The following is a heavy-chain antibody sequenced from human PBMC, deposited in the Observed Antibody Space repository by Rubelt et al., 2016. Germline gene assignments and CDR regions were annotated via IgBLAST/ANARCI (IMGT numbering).Heavy chain of an antibody. Sequence: QLQLQESGPGLVKPSETLSLTCTVSGGSISSSSYYWGWIRQPPGKGLEWIGSISTSGSTNYNPSLKSRVTMSVDTSKNQFSLKLTSVTAADTAVYYCAMVQDPRYNGFDPWGQGALVTVSS. CDR3: AMVQDPRYNGFDP. J-gene: IGHJ5*02. CDR2: ISTSGST. V-gene: IGHV4-39*07. CDR1: GGSISSSSYY.